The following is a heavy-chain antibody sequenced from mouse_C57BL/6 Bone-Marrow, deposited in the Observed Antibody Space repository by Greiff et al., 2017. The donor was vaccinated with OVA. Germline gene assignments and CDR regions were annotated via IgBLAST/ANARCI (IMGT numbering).Heavy chain of an antibody. V-gene: IGHV7-3*01. D-gene: IGHD2-3*01. CDR1: GFTFTDYY. CDR3: ARYIPRRWLLPYAMDD. J-gene: IGHJ4*01. CDR2: IRTKANGYTT. Sequence: EVQLVESGGGLVQPGGSLSLSCAASGFTFTDYYMSWVRQPPGQALEWLGFIRTKANGYTTEYSVSVKGRFTISRDNAQSILYLQMNALRAEDGATYCCARYIPRRWLLPYAMDDWGQGTSVTVSS.